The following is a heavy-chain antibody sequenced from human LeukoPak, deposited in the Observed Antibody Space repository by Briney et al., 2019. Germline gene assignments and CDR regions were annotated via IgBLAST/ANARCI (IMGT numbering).Heavy chain of an antibody. D-gene: IGHD3-3*01. CDR2: ISSSSSTI. Sequence: GGSLRLPCAASGFTFSSYSMNWVRQAPGKGLEWVSYISSSSSTIYYADSVKGRFTISRDNAKNSLYLQMNSLRAEDTAVYYCARDRPDYDFWSGWYMDVWGKGTTVTVSS. CDR3: ARDRPDYDFWSGWYMDV. J-gene: IGHJ6*03. V-gene: IGHV3-48*01. CDR1: GFTFSSYS.